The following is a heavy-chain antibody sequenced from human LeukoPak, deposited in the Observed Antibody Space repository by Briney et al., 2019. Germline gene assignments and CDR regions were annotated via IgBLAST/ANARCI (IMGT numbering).Heavy chain of an antibody. D-gene: IGHD3-10*01. Sequence: SETLSLTCTVSGGSISSSSYYWGWIRQPPGKGLEWIGSIYYSGSTYYNPSLKSRVTISVDTSKNQFSLKLSSVTAADTAVYYCAREPSGDDAFGIWGQGTMVTVSS. V-gene: IGHV4-39*02. CDR2: IYYSGST. J-gene: IGHJ3*02. CDR1: GGSISSSSYY. CDR3: AREPSGDDAFGI.